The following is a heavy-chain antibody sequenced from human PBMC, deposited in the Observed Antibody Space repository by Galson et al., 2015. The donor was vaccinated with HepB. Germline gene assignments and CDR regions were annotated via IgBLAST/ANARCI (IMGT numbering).Heavy chain of an antibody. D-gene: IGHD3-3*01. V-gene: IGHV1-2*06. J-gene: IGHJ6*03. CDR1: GYTFTGYY. CDR2: INPNSGGT. Sequence: SVKVSCKASGYTFTGYYMHWVRQAPGQGLEWMGRINPNSGGTNYAQKFQGRVTMTRDTSISTAYMELSRLRSDDTAVYYCARSSIFGVVTPMDVWGKGTTVTVSS. CDR3: ARSSIFGVVTPMDV.